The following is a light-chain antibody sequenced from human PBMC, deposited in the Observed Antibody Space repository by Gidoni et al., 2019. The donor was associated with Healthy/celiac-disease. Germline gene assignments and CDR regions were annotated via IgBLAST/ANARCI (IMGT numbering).Light chain of an antibody. J-gene: IGKJ4*01. CDR1: QSISSN. CDR3: QQYNNWPLT. CDR2: GAS. Sequence: ELVMTQSPVTLSVSPGERATLSCRASQSISSNLAWYQQKPGQPPRLLISGASTRATGSPARFSGSGSGTEFTLTISSLQSEDVAVYFCQQYNNWPLTFGGGTKVEIK. V-gene: IGKV3-15*01.